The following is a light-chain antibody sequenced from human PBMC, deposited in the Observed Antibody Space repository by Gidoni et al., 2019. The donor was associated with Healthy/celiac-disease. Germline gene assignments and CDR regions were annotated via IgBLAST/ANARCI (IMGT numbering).Light chain of an antibody. V-gene: IGKV1-39*01. CDR3: QQSYSTPQIT. J-gene: IGKJ5*01. CDR1: QSISSY. CDR2: AAS. Sequence: DIQMTHSPSSLSASVGDRVTITCRASQSISSYLNGYQQKPGKAPKLLIYAASSLQSGVPSRFSGSGSGTDFTLTISSLQPEDFATYYCQQSYSTPQITFGQGTRLEIK.